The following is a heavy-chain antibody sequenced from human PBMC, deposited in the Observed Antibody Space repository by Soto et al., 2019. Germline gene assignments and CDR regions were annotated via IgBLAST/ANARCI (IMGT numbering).Heavy chain of an antibody. V-gene: IGHV1-8*01. J-gene: IGHJ4*02. CDR1: GYTFTSYD. CDR2: MNPNSGNT. D-gene: IGHD3-22*01. Sequence: AAVKDSCKASGYTFTSYDINWVGQATGQGLEWMGWMNPNSGNTGYAQKFQGRVTMTRNTSISTAYMELSSLRSEDTAVYYCARGSYVYYYDSSGYYSGGIAGYWGQGTLVTVYS. CDR3: ARGSYVYYYDSSGYYSGGIAGY.